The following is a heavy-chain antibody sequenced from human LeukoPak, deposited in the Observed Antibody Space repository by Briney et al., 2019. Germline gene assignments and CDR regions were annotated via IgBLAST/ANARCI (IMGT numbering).Heavy chain of an antibody. V-gene: IGHV4-59*11. D-gene: IGHD5-12*01. CDR2: IYYTGST. CDR1: GGSITSHY. CDR3: AGDLSGYDYFDY. Sequence: PSETLSLTCTVSGGSITSHYWSWIRQPPGKGLEWIGYIYYTGSTNYNPSLKSRVTISVDTSEDQFSLKLSSVTAADTAVYYCAGDLSGYDYFDYWGQGTLVTVSS. J-gene: IGHJ4*02.